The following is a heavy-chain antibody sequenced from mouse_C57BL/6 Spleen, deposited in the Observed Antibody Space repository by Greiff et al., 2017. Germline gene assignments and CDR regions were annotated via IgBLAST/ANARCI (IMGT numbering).Heavy chain of an antibody. CDR2: IDPEDGDT. CDR1: GFNINDYY. D-gene: IGHD1-1*01. V-gene: IGHV14-1*01. J-gene: IGHJ3*01. Sequence: VQLQQSGAELVRPGASVKLSCTASGFNINDYYMHWVKQRPEQGLEWIGRIDPEDGDTEYAPKFQGKATMTADTSSNTAYLQLSSLTSEDTAVYYCTTYYYYGSSYGERFAYWGQGTLVTVSA. CDR3: TTYYYYGSSYGERFAY.